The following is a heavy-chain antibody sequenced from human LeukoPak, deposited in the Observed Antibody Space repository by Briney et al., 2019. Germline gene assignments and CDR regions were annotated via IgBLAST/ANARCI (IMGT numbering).Heavy chain of an antibody. Sequence: ASVKVSCKASGYTFTSYDINWVRQATGQGLEWMGWINPNSGGTNYAQKFQGWVTMTRDTSISTAYMELSRLRSDDTAVYYCARETPHYYDSSSDAFDIWGQGTMVTVSS. D-gene: IGHD3-22*01. CDR2: INPNSGGT. V-gene: IGHV1-2*04. CDR3: ARETPHYYDSSSDAFDI. J-gene: IGHJ3*02. CDR1: GYTFTSYD.